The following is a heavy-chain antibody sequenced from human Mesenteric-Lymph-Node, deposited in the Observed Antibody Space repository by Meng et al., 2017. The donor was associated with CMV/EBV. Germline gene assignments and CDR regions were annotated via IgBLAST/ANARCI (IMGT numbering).Heavy chain of an antibody. V-gene: IGHV3-15*01. CDR3: TTSRH. CDR2: IKSKTDSGTT. J-gene: IGHJ4*02. CDR1: GFTFSNAW. Sequence: GGSLRLSCAASGFTFSNAWMSWVRQAPGKGLEWVGCIKSKTDSGTTDYAAPVKGRFTISRDDSKTTLFLQMDSLKTEDTAVYYCTTSRHWGQGTLVTVSS.